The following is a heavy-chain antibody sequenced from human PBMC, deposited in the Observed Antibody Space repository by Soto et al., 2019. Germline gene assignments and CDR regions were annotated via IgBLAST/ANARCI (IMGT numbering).Heavy chain of an antibody. Sequence: GGSLRLSXAASGFTFNSYGMHWVRQGPGNGLEWVAFISYDSTKTYYADSVKGRFTISRDNSNSALYVQMNSLTGEDTAVYYCARTGSAWSDFHYYSLDVWGQGTTVTVSS. CDR3: ARTGSAWSDFHYYSLDV. V-gene: IGHV3-30*03. CDR1: GFTFNSYG. D-gene: IGHD1-26*01. CDR2: ISYDSTKT. J-gene: IGHJ6*02.